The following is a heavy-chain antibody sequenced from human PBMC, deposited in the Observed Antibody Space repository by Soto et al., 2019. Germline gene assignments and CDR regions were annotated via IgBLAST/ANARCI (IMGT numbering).Heavy chain of an antibody. D-gene: IGHD2-2*02. CDR1: GYTFTSYY. Sequence: QVQLVQSGAEVKKPGASVKVSCKASGYTFTSYYMHWVRQAPGQGLEWMGIINPSGGSTSYAQKFQGRVTMTRDTSTSTVYMELSSLRSEDTAVYYCARERDIVVVPAAIIGYYYGMDVWGQGTTVTVSS. CDR2: INPSGGST. V-gene: IGHV1-46*01. J-gene: IGHJ6*02. CDR3: ARERDIVVVPAAIIGYYYGMDV.